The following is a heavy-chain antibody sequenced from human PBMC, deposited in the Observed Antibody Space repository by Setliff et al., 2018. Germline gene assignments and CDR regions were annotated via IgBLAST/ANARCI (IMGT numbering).Heavy chain of an antibody. J-gene: IGHJ4*02. D-gene: IGHD3-10*01. V-gene: IGHV4-59*01. CDR1: GDSMSGAS. CDR3: ARDRSYYASGSFTKWFDY. Sequence: SETLSLTCTVSGDSMSGASIWSWIRQPPGKGLEWIGFIFYSGDTNSNPSLKSRVTMSVDTSKNQFSLKLNSVTAADTATYYCARDRSYYASGSFTKWFDYWGQGALVTVSS. CDR2: IFYSGDT.